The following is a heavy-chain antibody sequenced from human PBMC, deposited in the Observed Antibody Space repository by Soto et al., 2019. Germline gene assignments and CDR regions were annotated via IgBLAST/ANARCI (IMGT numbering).Heavy chain of an antibody. D-gene: IGHD5-12*01. CDR1: GYSFTSYW. J-gene: IGHJ6*02. V-gene: IGHV5-51*01. CDR2: ILPGDSDT. CDR3: ARQDIFMVNGMDV. Sequence: PGESLKISCKGSGYSFTSYWIGWVRQMPGKGLEWMGIILPGDSDTRYSPSFQGQVTISADKSISTAYLQWSSLRASDTAMYYCARQDIFMVNGMDVWGQGTTVTVSS.